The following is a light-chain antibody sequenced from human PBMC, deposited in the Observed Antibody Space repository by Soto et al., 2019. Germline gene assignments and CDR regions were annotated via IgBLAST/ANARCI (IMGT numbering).Light chain of an antibody. Sequence: DIVMTQSPDSLAVSLGERATINCKSSQSVLFSSNNKNYLAWYQQKPGQPPKLLIYWASTRESGVPDRFSGSGSGTDFTLTISSLQAEDVAVYYCQQYYTTPSWTFGQGTTVEIK. CDR1: QSVLFSSNNKNY. CDR3: QQYYTTPSWT. J-gene: IGKJ1*01. CDR2: WAS. V-gene: IGKV4-1*01.